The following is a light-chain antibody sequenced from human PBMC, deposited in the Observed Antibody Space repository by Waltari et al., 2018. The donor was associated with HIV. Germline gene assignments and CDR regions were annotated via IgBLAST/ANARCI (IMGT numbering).Light chain of an antibody. CDR3: QQYGSSPPYT. CDR1: QTDSSSY. Sequence: QSPGTLSLSPGERATLSCRASQTDSSSYLAWYQQKPGQAPRLLIYGGSSRATGIPDRFSGSGSGTDFTLTISRLEPEDFAVYYCQQYGSSPPYTFGQGTKLEIK. V-gene: IGKV3-20*01. CDR2: GGS. J-gene: IGKJ2*01.